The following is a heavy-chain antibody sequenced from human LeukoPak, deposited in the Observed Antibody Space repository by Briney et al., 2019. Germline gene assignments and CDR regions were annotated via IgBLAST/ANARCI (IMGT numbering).Heavy chain of an antibody. Sequence: GGSLRVSCAASGFTFSSYWMHWVRQAPGKGLVWVSRINSDVSSTSYADSVKGRFTISRDNAQNTLYLQMNSLRAEDKAVYCCASDLLKILAYCGGDCYSLGDAFDIWGQGTMVTVSS. CDR2: INSDVSST. CDR1: GFTFSSYW. D-gene: IGHD2-21*02. J-gene: IGHJ3*02. CDR3: ASDLLKILAYCGGDCYSLGDAFDI. V-gene: IGHV3-74*01.